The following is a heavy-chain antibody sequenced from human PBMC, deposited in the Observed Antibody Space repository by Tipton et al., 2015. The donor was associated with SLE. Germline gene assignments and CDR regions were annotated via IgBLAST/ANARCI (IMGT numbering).Heavy chain of an antibody. D-gene: IGHD3-22*01. J-gene: IGHJ4*02. CDR3: AGDADTSGYYSFFDY. V-gene: IGHV3-33*01. CDR2: MSSDASII. CDR1: GLTFSGYG. Sequence: SLRLSCAASGLTFSGYGMHWVRQAPGKGLQWVAGMSSDASIIIYTASVKGRFTISRDNSKSTLYLQMNSLGAEDTAVYYCAGDADTSGYYSFFDYWGQGVLVTVSS.